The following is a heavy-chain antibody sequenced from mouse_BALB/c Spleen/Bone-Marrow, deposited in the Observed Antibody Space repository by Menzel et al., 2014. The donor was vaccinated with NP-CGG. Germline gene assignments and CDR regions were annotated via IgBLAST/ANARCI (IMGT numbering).Heavy chain of an antibody. V-gene: IGHV1S22*01. J-gene: IGHJ4*01. CDR2: IYPGSGST. Sequence: KQSGSELVRPGDSVKLSCTASGYTFTSYGMHWVRQRPGQGLEWIGNIYPGSGSTKYDEKFKSKATLTVNTSASTAYMQLSSLTSEISAVYYCRSYDYAMDYWGQGTSVTVSS. CDR3: RSYDYAMDY. D-gene: IGHD1-1*01. CDR1: GYTFTSYG.